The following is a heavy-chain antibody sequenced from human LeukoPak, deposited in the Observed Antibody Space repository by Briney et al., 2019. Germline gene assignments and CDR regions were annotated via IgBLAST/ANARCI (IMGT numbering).Heavy chain of an antibody. CDR1: GYTFTGYY. CDR3: ARDGLTYYCGSGSYYNDY. CDR2: INPNSGGT. D-gene: IGHD3-10*01. J-gene: IGHJ4*02. V-gene: IGHV1-2*02. Sequence: ASVKVSCKASGYTFTGYYMHWVRQAPGQGLEWMGWINPNSGGTNYAQKFQGRVTMTRDTSISTAYMELSRLTSDDTAVYFCARDGLTYYCGSGSYYNDYWGQGTLVTVSS.